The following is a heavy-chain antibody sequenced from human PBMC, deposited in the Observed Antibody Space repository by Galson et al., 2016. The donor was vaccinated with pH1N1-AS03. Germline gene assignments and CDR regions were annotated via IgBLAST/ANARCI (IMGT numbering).Heavy chain of an antibody. D-gene: IGHD1-26*01. Sequence: KVSCKASGGTLNNYAVNWVRQAPGQGLELLGRINSKNGDTDYAPKFRDRLTMTRDTSITTAYLELRSLTSGDTALYYCATPQSLKVGATSAFDLWGRGTLVTVTS. J-gene: IGHJ2*01. CDR3: ATPQSLKVGATSAFDL. CDR1: GGTLNNYA. CDR2: INSKNGDT. V-gene: IGHV1-2*06.